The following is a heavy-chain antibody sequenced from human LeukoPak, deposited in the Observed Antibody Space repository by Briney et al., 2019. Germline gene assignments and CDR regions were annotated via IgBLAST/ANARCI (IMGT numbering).Heavy chain of an antibody. J-gene: IGHJ3*02. D-gene: IGHD3-22*01. CDR3: ARVTYYYDSSGYDAFDI. Sequence: GGSLRLSCAASGFTFRNAWMTWVRQAPGKGLEWVSVIYSGGSTYYADSVRGRFTISRDNSKNTLYLQMNSLRAEDTAVYYCARVTYYYDSSGYDAFDIWGQGTMVTVSS. V-gene: IGHV3-66*02. CDR1: GFTFRNAW. CDR2: IYSGGST.